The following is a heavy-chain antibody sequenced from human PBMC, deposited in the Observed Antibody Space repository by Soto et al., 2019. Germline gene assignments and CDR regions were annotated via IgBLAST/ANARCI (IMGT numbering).Heavy chain of an antibody. CDR3: ARGHRVIVVPAAYNWFDP. J-gene: IGHJ5*02. CDR2: INHSGST. Sequence: QVQLRQWGAGLLKPSETLSLTCAVYGGSFSGYYWSWIRQPPGKGLEWIGEINHSGSTNYNPSLKSRVTISVDTSKTQFSLKLSSVTAADTAVYYCARGHRVIVVPAAYNWFDPWGQGTLVTVSS. V-gene: IGHV4-34*01. CDR1: GGSFSGYY. D-gene: IGHD2-2*01.